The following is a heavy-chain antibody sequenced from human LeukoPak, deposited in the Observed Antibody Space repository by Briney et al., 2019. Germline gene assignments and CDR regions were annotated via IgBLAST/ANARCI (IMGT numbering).Heavy chain of an antibody. D-gene: IGHD6-6*01. Sequence: GGSLRLSCAASGFTFSSYSMNWVRQAPGKGLEWVSYISSSSSTIYYADSVKGRFTISRDNAKNSLYLQMNSLRAEDTAVYYCARDGYSSSFDYWGQGTLVAVSS. CDR3: ARDGYSSSFDY. CDR1: GFTFSSYS. CDR2: ISSSSSTI. V-gene: IGHV3-48*01. J-gene: IGHJ4*02.